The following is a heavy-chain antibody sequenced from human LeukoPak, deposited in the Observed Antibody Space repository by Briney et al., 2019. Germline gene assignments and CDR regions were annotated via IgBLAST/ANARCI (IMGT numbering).Heavy chain of an antibody. CDR1: GGTFSSYA. Sequence: SVKVSCKASGGTFSSYAISWVRQAPGQGLEWMGGIIPIFGTANYAQKFQGRVTITADESTSTAYMELSSLRSEDTAVYYCARGVVVPAARNYYYMDVWGKGTTVTVSS. CDR2: IIPIFGTA. J-gene: IGHJ6*03. CDR3: ARGVVVPAARNYYYMDV. D-gene: IGHD2-2*01. V-gene: IGHV1-69*13.